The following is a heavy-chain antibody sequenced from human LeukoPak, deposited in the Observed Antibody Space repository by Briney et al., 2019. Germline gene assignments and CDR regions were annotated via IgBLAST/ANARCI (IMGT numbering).Heavy chain of an antibody. J-gene: IGHJ4*02. V-gene: IGHV3-53*01. D-gene: IGHD3-10*01. Sequence: PGGSLRLSCAASGFTVSSNYMSWVRQAPGKGLEWVSVIYSGGSTYYADSVKGRFTISRDNSKNTLYLQMNSLRAEDTAVYYCARGVGSYGDRADYFDYWGQGTLVTVSS. CDR1: GFTVSSNY. CDR3: ARGVGSYGDRADYFDY. CDR2: IYSGGST.